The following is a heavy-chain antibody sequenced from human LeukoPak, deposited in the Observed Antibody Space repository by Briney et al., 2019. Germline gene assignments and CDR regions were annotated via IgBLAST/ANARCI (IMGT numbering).Heavy chain of an antibody. CDR1: GYTFTSYG. Sequence: ASVKVSCKASGYTFTSYGISWVRQAPGQGLEWMGWISAYNGNTNYAQNLQGRVTMTTDTSTSTAYMELRSLRSDDTAVYYCARDGAYSGSYPFDYWGQGTLVIVSS. V-gene: IGHV1-18*01. CDR3: ARDGAYSGSYPFDY. D-gene: IGHD1-26*01. J-gene: IGHJ4*02. CDR2: ISAYNGNT.